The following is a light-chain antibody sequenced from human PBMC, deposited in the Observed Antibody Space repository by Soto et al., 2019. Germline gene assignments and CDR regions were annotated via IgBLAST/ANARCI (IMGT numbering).Light chain of an antibody. CDR3: QQFCYYPHT. Sequence: SPSPLSLSAAVGDGVTLTGRASLTIASALNWYQQKQAQVPEILIYGASRLLVGVPSRFTGSGYGTDFTLTINNLQPEDFAIYYCQQFCYYPHTFGQGTKVEIK. CDR1: LTIASA. CDR2: GAS. J-gene: IGKJ2*01. V-gene: IGKV1D-13*01.